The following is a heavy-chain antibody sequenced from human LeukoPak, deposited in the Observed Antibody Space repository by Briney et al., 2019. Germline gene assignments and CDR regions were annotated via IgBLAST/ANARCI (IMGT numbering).Heavy chain of an antibody. V-gene: IGHV4-4*07. D-gene: IGHD3-22*01. CDR1: GGSISSYY. CDR2: IYTSGST. Sequence: PSETLSLTCTVSGGSISSYYWSWIRQPAGKGLEWIGRIYTSGSTNYNPSLKSRVTMSVDTSKNHFSLKLSSVTAADTAVYYCARADSSGYYSRANAFDIWGQGTMVTVSS. CDR3: ARADSSGYYSRANAFDI. J-gene: IGHJ3*02.